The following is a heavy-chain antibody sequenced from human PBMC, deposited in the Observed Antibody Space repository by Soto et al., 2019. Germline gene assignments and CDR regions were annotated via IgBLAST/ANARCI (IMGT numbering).Heavy chain of an antibody. J-gene: IGHJ3*02. CDR1: GFTFSDYY. V-gene: IGHV3-11*01. CDR3: ARDRPNSGYDHAFDI. D-gene: IGHD5-12*01. Sequence: GGSLRLSCAASGFTFSDYYMSWIRQAPGKGLEWVSYISSSGSTIYYAHSVKGRFTISRDNAKNSLYLQMNSLRAEDTAVYYCARDRPNSGYDHAFDIWGQGTMVTVSS. CDR2: ISSSGSTI.